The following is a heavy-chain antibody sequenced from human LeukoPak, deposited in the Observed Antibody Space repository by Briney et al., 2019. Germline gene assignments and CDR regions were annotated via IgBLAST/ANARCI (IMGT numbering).Heavy chain of an antibody. J-gene: IGHJ4*02. Sequence: GGPLRLSCAASGFTFSSSAMSWVRQAPGKGLEWVSAISNNGGYTYYADSVQGRFTISRDNSESTLCLQMNSLRAEDTAVYYCAKQLGYCSDGSCYFPYWGQGTLVTVSS. V-gene: IGHV3-23*01. D-gene: IGHD2-15*01. CDR3: AKQLGYCSDGSCYFPY. CDR1: GFTFSSSA. CDR2: ISNNGGYT.